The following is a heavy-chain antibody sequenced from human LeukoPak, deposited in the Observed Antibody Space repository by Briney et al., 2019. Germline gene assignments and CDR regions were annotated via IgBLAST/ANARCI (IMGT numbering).Heavy chain of an antibody. CDR2: IYYSGTT. CDR3: ATEYSSSPHY. Sequence: SETLSLTCVSGGSISSSYYYWGWIRQPPGKGLEWIASIYYSGTTYYNPSLKSRVTISVDTSKNQFSLKLNSVTAADTAVYYCATEYSSSPHYWGQGALVTVSS. CDR1: GGSISSSYYY. D-gene: IGHD3-22*01. J-gene: IGHJ4*02. V-gene: IGHV4-39*07.